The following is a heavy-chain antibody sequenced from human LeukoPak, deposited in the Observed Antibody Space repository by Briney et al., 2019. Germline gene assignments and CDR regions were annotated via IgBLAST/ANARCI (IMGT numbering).Heavy chain of an antibody. D-gene: IGHD3-22*01. CDR1: DFTFNNYN. J-gene: IGHJ4*02. V-gene: IGHV3-21*01. CDR2: IAGIRSSYSYT. Sequence: GGSLRLSCTGSDFTFNNYNMNWVRQAPGKGLEWVSAIAGIRSSYSYTYYADSVKGRFTISRDNAKNSLYLQMNSLRADDTAVYYCVRDIYYDSSGYSTPPDYWGQGTLVTVSS. CDR3: VRDIYYDSSGYSTPPDY.